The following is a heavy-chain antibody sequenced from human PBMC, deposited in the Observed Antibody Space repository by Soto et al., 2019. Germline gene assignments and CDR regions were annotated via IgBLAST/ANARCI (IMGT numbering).Heavy chain of an antibody. D-gene: IGHD2-2*02. J-gene: IGHJ4*02. CDR2: INQDGSQK. Sequence: EVQLVESGGGLVQPGGSLRLSCAASGFTLSNYWMSWVRQAPWKGLEWVANINQDGSQKFYLDSVEGRFTISRDNARNLLYLQMNSLRAEDTAIYYCARIYCSSSSCYIDFWGQGILVTVYS. V-gene: IGHV3-7*03. CDR3: ARIYCSSSSCYIDF. CDR1: GFTLSNYW.